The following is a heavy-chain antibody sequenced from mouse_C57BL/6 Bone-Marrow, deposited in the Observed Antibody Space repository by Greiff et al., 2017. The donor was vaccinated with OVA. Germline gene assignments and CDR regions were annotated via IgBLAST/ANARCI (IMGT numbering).Heavy chain of an antibody. CDR1: GFTFTDYY. D-gene: IGHD2-12*01. V-gene: IGHV7-3*01. Sequence: EVKVEESGGGLVQPGGSLSLSCAASGFTFTDYYMSWVRQPPGKALAWLGFIRNKANGYTTEYSASVKGRFTISRDNSQSILYLQMNALRAEDSATYYCARYGELLRYFDVWGTGTTVTVSS. J-gene: IGHJ1*03. CDR2: IRNKANGYTT. CDR3: ARYGELLRYFDV.